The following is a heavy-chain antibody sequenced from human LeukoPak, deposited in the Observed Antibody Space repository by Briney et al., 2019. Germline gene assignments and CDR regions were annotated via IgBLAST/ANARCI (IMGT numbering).Heavy chain of an antibody. J-gene: IGHJ5*02. CDR3: TREFGSASDP. CDR1: GGSTSGYF. CDR2: ISYSGNT. Sequence: PSETLSLTCTVSGGSTSGYFWSWIRQPPGKGLEWIGYISYSGNTNHNPSLKSRVTISLDTSKNQFSLKVRSVTAADTAVYYCTREFGSASDPWGQGTLVTVSS. D-gene: IGHD3-10*01. V-gene: IGHV4-59*01.